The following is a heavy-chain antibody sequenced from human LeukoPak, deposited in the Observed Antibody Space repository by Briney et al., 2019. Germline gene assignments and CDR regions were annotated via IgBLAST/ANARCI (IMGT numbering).Heavy chain of an antibody. D-gene: IGHD2-2*01. CDR2: ISGRGGST. V-gene: IGHV3-23*01. CDR1: GFTFSSYA. CDR3: AKGPSCSSTSCYRGLFAWYFHY. J-gene: IGHJ4*02. Sequence: GGSLRLSCAASGFTFSSYAMSWVRQAPGKGLEWVSAISGRGGSTYYADSVKGRFTISRVNSKNTLYLQMNSLRAEDTAVYYCAKGPSCSSTSCYRGLFAWYFHYWGQGTLVTVSS.